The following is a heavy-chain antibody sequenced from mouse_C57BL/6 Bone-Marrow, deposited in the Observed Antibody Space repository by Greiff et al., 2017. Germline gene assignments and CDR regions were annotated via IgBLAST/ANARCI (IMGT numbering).Heavy chain of an antibody. D-gene: IGHD2-3*01. V-gene: IGHV1-78*01. CDR2: IYPCDGST. CDR3: AIGGYYVWFAY. J-gene: IGHJ3*01. Sequence: QVQLQPPDAELVKPGASVKISCKVSGYTFTDHTIHWMKQRPDQGLEWIGYIYPCDGSTKYNEKFKGKATLTADKSSSTAYMQLNSLTSEDAAVYFCAIGGYYVWFAYWGQGTLVTVSA. CDR1: GYTFTDHT.